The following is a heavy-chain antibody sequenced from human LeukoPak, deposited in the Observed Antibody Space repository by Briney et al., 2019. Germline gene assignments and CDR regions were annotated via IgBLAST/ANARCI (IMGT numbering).Heavy chain of an antibody. Sequence: ASVKVSCKASGYTFSSYYMHWVRQAPGQGLEWMGIINPSGGSTSYAQKFQGRVTMTRDTSTSTVYMELSSLRPEDTAVYYCARVSYSNYYYYYMDVWGKGTTVTVSS. J-gene: IGHJ6*03. CDR3: ARVSYSNYYYYYMDV. D-gene: IGHD4-11*01. CDR2: INPSGGST. V-gene: IGHV1-46*01. CDR1: GYTFSSYY.